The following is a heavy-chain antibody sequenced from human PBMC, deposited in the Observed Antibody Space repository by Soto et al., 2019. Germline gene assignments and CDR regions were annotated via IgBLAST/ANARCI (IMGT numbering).Heavy chain of an antibody. CDR3: AKDLAVQLWSPGFDY. CDR2: ISYDGSNK. V-gene: IGHV3-30*18. D-gene: IGHD5-18*01. Sequence: SLRLSCAASGFTFSSYGMHWVRQAPGKGLEWVAVISYDGSNKYYADSVKGRFTISRDNSKNTLYLQMNSLRAEDTAVYYCAKDLAVQLWSPGFDYWGQGTLVTVSS. J-gene: IGHJ4*02. CDR1: GFTFSSYG.